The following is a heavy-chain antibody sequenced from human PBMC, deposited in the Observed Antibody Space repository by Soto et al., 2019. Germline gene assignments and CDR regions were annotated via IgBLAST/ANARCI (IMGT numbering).Heavy chain of an antibody. V-gene: IGHV4-39*01. CDR3: ARTGDPYSSSWNNWFDP. Sequence: SETLSLTCTVSGGSISSSSYYWRWIGQPPGKGLEWIGSIYYSGSTYYNPSLKSRVTISIDTSKNQFSLKLSSVTAADTAVYYCARTGDPYSSSWNNWFDPWGQGTLVT. CDR2: IYYSGST. D-gene: IGHD6-13*01. CDR1: GGSISSSSYY. J-gene: IGHJ5*02.